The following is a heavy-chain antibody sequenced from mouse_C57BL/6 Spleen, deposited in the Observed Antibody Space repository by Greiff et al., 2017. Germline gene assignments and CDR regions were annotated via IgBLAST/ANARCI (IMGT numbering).Heavy chain of an antibody. CDR2: IDPETGGT. CDR3: TRASGYSSFAY. CDR1: GYTFTDYE. J-gene: IGHJ3*01. D-gene: IGHD2-3*01. V-gene: IGHV1-15*01. Sequence: VQLQQSGAELVRPGASVTLSCKASGYTFTDYEMHWVKQTPVHGLEWIGAIDPETGGTAYNQKFKGKAILTADKSSSTAYMELRSLTSEDSAVYYGTRASGYSSFAYWGQGTLVTVSA.